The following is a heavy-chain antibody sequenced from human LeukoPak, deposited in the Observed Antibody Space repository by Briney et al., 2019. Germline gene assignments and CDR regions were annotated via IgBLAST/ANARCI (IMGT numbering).Heavy chain of an antibody. CDR3: ARVTAVAAPDY. J-gene: IGHJ4*02. CDR1: GYTFTSYY. V-gene: IGHV1-69*04. D-gene: IGHD6-19*01. CDR2: IIPILGIA. Sequence: GASVKVSCKASGYTFTSYYMHWVRQAPGQGLEWMGRIIPILGIANYAQKFQGRVTITADKSTSTAYMELSSLRSEDTAVYYCARVTAVAAPDYWGQGTLVTVSS.